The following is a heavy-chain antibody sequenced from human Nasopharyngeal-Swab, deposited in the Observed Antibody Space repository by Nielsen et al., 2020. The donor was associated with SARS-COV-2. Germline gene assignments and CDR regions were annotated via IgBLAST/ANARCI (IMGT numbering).Heavy chain of an antibody. V-gene: IGHV3-21*01. J-gene: IGHJ6*02. D-gene: IGHD4-17*01. Sequence: GGSLRLSCAASGFTFSSYSMNWVRQAPGKGLEWVSSISSSSSYIYYADSVKGRFTISRDNAKNSLYLQMNSLRAEDTAVYYCASNPGTTVTNYYYYGMDVWGQGTTVTVSS. CDR1: GFTFSSYS. CDR2: ISSSSSYI. CDR3: ASNPGTTVTNYYYYGMDV.